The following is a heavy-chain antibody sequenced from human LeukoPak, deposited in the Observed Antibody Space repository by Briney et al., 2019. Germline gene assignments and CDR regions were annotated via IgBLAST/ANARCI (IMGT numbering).Heavy chain of an antibody. V-gene: IGHV3-48*01. CDR2: ISSSNTTV. CDR1: GFIFSNYD. J-gene: IGHJ4*02. Sequence: GGSLRLSCAASGFIFSNYDMNWVRQAPGKGLEWISYISSSNTTVYYADSVKGRFTISRDNAKNSLYLQMSSLRVEDTAVYYCARGSGRITIFGVPYWGQGTLSPSPQ. D-gene: IGHD3-3*01. CDR3: ARGSGRITIFGVPY.